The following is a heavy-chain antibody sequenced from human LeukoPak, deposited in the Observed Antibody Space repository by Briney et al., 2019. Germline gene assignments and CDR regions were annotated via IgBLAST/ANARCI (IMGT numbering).Heavy chain of an antibody. CDR3: ARDHNSENWGSLGG. D-gene: IGHD7-27*01. CDR2: INPNTGGT. CDR1: GYTFTAYY. Sequence: ASVKVSCKASGYTFTAYYIHWVRQAPRQGLEWMGWINPNTGGTNYAQKFQGRVTITRDTSINTVYMDLSRLTSDDTALYYCARDHNSENWGSLGGWGQGTLVTVSS. V-gene: IGHV1-2*02. J-gene: IGHJ4*02.